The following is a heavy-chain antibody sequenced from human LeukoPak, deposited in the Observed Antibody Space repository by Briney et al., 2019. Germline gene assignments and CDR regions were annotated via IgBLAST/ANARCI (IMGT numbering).Heavy chain of an antibody. CDR1: GYTFTSYD. Sequence: ASVKVSCKASGYTFTSYDIHWVRQATGQGLEWMGWMNPNSGNTGYAQKFQGRVTMTRNTSISTAYMELSSLRSEDTAVYYCARDCSSTSCYMAPEDDYWGQGTLVTVSS. CDR3: ARDCSSTSCYMAPEDDY. V-gene: IGHV1-8*01. CDR2: MNPNSGNT. J-gene: IGHJ4*02. D-gene: IGHD2-2*02.